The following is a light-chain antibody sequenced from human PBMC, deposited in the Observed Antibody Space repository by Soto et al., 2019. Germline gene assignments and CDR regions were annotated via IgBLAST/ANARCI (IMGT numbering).Light chain of an antibody. V-gene: IGKV1-39*01. CDR2: SAS. Sequence: DIQMTQSPSSLSTSVGDIVTITCRASQRINIYLNWYRQKPGKAPELLIYSASNLQSGVPSRLSGSGSGTDFTLTISSLQPEDFATYYCQQSFSTPTFGQGTRLEI. J-gene: IGKJ5*01. CDR3: QQSFSTPT. CDR1: QRINIY.